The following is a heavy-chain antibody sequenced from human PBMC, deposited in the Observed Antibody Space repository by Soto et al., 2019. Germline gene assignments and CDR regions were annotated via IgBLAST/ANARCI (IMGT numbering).Heavy chain of an antibody. CDR1: GGTFSSYA. D-gene: IGHD3-9*01. CDR3: ARDNHYDILTGLAYYYSGMDV. Sequence: QVQLVQSGAEVKKPGSSVKVSCKASGGTFSSYAISWVRQAPGQGLEWMGGIIPIFGTANYAQKFQGRVTITAEESTXXAXMXXSSLRSEDTAVYYCARDNHYDILTGLAYYYSGMDVWGQGTTVTVSS. V-gene: IGHV1-69*12. J-gene: IGHJ6*02. CDR2: IIPIFGTA.